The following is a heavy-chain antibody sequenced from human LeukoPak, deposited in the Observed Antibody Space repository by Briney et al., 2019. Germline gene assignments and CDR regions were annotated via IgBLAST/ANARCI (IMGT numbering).Heavy chain of an antibody. Sequence: SETLSLTCAVYGGSFSGYYWSWIRQPPGKGREWIGDVNHSGSTNYNPSLESRVTISVDTSKNQFSLKLSSVTAADTAVYYCARSGSYSSSSGGRSWFDPGGQGTLVTVSS. D-gene: IGHD6-6*01. CDR3: ARSGSYSSSSGGRSWFDP. CDR2: VNHSGST. CDR1: GGSFSGYY. V-gene: IGHV4-34*01. J-gene: IGHJ5*02.